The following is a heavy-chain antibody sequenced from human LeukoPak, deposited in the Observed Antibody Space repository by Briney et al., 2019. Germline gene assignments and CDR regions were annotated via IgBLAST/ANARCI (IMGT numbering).Heavy chain of an antibody. Sequence: PSETLSLTCTVSGGSVSSGSYHWSWIRQPPGKGLVWIGYIYYSGSTNYNPSLKSRVTISVDTSKNQFSLKLSSVTAADTAGYYCARARSIAVAGPYFDYWGQGTLVTASS. V-gene: IGHV4-61*01. J-gene: IGHJ4*02. CDR1: GGSVSSGSYH. CDR2: IYYSGST. D-gene: IGHD6-19*01. CDR3: ARARSIAVAGPYFDY.